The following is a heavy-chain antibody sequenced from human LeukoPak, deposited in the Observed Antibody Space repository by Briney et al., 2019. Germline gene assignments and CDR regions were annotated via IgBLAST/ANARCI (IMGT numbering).Heavy chain of an antibody. J-gene: IGHJ4*02. CDR3: ARGDYYDSSGYYNY. CDR1: GGSISSYY. Sequence: NPAETLSLTCTVSGGSISSYYWSWIRQPAGKGLEWIGRIYTSGSTNYNPSLKSRVTMSVDTSKNQFSLKLSSVTAADTAVYYCARGDYYDSSGYYNYWGQGTLVTVSS. V-gene: IGHV4-4*07. CDR2: IYTSGST. D-gene: IGHD3-22*01.